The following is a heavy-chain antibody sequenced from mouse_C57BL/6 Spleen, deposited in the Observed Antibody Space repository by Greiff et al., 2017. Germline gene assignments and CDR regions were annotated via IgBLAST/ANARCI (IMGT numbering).Heavy chain of an antibody. Sequence: VKLMESDAELVKPGASVKISCKVSGYTFTDHTIHWMKQRPEQGLEWIGYIYPRDGSTKYNEKFKGKATLTADKSSSTAYMQLNSLTSEDSAVYFCARPDGYSYWYFDVWGTGTTVTVSS. CDR3: ARPDGYSYWYFDV. J-gene: IGHJ1*03. CDR1: GYTFTDHT. V-gene: IGHV1-78*01. CDR2: IYPRDGST. D-gene: IGHD2-3*01.